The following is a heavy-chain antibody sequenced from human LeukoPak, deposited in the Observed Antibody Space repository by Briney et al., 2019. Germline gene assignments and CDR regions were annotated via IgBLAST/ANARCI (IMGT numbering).Heavy chain of an antibody. V-gene: IGHV3-30*18. D-gene: IGHD3-22*01. CDR2: ISYDGSNK. CDR1: GFTFSSYG. Sequence: GGSLRLSCAASGFTFSSYGMPWVRQAPGKGLEWVAVISYDGSNKYYADSVKGRFTISRDNSKNTLYLQMNSLRAEDTAVCYCAKDPHDSSDYWGQGTLVTVSS. J-gene: IGHJ4*02. CDR3: AKDPHDSSDY.